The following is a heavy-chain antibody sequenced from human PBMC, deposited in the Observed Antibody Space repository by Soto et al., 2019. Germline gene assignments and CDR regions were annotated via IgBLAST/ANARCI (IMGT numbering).Heavy chain of an antibody. CDR1: GFTFDDYV. CDR2: ISWNSGSI. Sequence: PGGSLRLSCAASGFTFDDYVMHWVRQAPGKGLEWVSSISWNSGSIGYADSVKGRFTISRDNAKNSVYVQMNSLRVEDTALYYCTKARGASSGTGLIDYWGHGILVTVSS. CDR3: TKARGASSGTGLIDY. D-gene: IGHD6-13*01. V-gene: IGHV3-9*01. J-gene: IGHJ4*01.